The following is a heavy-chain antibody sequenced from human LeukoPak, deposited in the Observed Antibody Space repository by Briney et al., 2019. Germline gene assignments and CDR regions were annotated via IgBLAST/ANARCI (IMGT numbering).Heavy chain of an antibody. V-gene: IGHV5-51*01. CDR3: ARRGGAFDI. CDR2: IYPGDSDT. CDR1: GYSFTSYW. J-gene: IGHJ3*02. D-gene: IGHD4-23*01. Sequence: GESLKISCKGSGYSFTSYWIAWVRQMPGKGLEWMASIYPGDSDTTCNPSFQGQVTISADKSINTAYLQWRNLKASDTAMYYCARRGGAFDIWGQGTMVTVSS.